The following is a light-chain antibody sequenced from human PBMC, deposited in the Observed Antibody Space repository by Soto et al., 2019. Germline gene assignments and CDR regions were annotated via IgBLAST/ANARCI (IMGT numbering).Light chain of an antibody. J-gene: IGKJ2*01. CDR2: AAS. Sequence: DIQITQSPSSLSASVGDRVNITCRSSQSIISYLNWYQEKAGKAPQLLIYAASSLQSGVPARFSGGGSGTDFTLTISSLQPEDSAIYYCQQTYSGPLTFGQGTNLEIK. V-gene: IGKV1-39*01. CDR1: QSIISY. CDR3: QQTYSGPLT.